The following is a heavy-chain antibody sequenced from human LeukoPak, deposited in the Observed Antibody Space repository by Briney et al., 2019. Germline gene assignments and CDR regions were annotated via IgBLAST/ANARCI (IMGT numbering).Heavy chain of an antibody. D-gene: IGHD3-16*01. V-gene: IGHV3-23*01. Sequence: GGSLRLSCAASGFTLSSYEMNWVRQAPGKGLEWVSGISGSGGSTYYADSVKGRLTISRDNSKNTLYLQMNSLRAEDTAVYYCAKEDVKWFDPWGQGTLVTVSS. CDR1: GFTLSSYE. CDR2: ISGSGGST. J-gene: IGHJ5*02. CDR3: AKEDVKWFDP.